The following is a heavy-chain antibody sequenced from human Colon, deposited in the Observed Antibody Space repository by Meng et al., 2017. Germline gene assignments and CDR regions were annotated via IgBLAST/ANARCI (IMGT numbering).Heavy chain of an antibody. Sequence: QGQLQGAGPGLVGASETLSLTCTVSGGSVSSGSYYWSWIRQPPGKGLEWIGYIYYTGSTNYNPSLKSRVTISVDTSKNQFSLKLSSVTAADTAVYYCARGPLDYWGQGTLVTVSS. CDR1: GGSVSSGSYY. CDR3: ARGPLDY. J-gene: IGHJ4*02. V-gene: IGHV4-61*01. CDR2: IYYTGST.